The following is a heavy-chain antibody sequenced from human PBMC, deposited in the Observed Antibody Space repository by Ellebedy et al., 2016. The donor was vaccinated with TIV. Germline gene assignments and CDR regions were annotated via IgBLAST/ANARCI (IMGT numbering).Heavy chain of an antibody. V-gene: IGHV1-46*01. Sequence: AASVTVSCKASGYIFTNSDVHWVRHPPGQGLEWMGIINPSVGGTGYAQKFQGRVTMTRDTSASTVYMELSSLRSEDTAVYYCAREGGVYYFDYWGQGTLVTVSS. CDR3: AREGGVYYFDY. CDR2: INPSVGGT. CDR1: GYIFTNSD. D-gene: IGHD1-26*01. J-gene: IGHJ4*02.